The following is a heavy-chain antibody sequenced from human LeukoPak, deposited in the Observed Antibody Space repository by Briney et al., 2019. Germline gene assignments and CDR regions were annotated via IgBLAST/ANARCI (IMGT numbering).Heavy chain of an antibody. J-gene: IGHJ6*02. CDR3: ARASYVNYGMDV. CDR2: INHSGST. D-gene: IGHD3-16*01. CDR1: GGSFSGYY. V-gene: IGHV4-34*01. Sequence: SETLSLTCAVYGGSFSGYYWSWFRQPPGKGLEWIGEINHSGSTNYNPSLKSRVTISVDTSKNQFSLKLSSVTAADTAVYYCARASYVNYGMDVWGQGTTVTVSS.